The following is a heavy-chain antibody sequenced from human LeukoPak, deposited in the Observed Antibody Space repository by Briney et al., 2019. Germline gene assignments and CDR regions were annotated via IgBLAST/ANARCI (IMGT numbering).Heavy chain of an antibody. CDR1: GGSFSGYY. D-gene: IGHD6-13*01. J-gene: IGHJ4*02. CDR3: ARAQGIYYFDY. Sequence: PETLSLTCAVYGGSFSGYYWSWIRQPPGKGLEWIGEINHSGSTNYNPSLKSRVTISVDTSKNQFSLKLSSVTAADTAVYYCARAQGIYYFDYWGQGTLVTVSS. V-gene: IGHV4-34*01. CDR2: INHSGST.